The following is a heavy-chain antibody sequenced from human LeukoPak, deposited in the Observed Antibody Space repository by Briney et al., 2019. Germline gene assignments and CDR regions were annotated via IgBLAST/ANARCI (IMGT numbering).Heavy chain of an antibody. CDR3: GRAGYRSRNALDI. D-gene: IGHD3-16*02. CDR1: GFSFSNYA. CDR2: ISGSGAYT. V-gene: IGHV3-23*01. J-gene: IGHJ3*02. Sequence: GGSLRLSCAASGFSFSNYAMSWVRQAPGKGLEWVSAISGSGAYTYYADSVKGRFTLSRDNSKNTLYLQMNSLRAEDTAVYYCGRAGYRSRNALDIWGQGTMVIVSS.